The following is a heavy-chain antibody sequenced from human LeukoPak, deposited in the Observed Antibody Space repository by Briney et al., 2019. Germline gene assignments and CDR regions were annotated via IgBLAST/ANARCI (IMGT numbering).Heavy chain of an antibody. CDR3: AKRLWSSGDDYFDY. V-gene: IGHV3-23*01. D-gene: IGHD2-15*01. Sequence: PGGSLRLSCAASGFTISSYAMNWVRQAPGKGLEWVSVISGSGGSTYYADSVKGRFIISRDNSKNTLYLQMNSLRAEDTAVYYCAKRLWSSGDDYFDYWGQGTLVTVSS. J-gene: IGHJ4*02. CDR2: ISGSGGST. CDR1: GFTISSYA.